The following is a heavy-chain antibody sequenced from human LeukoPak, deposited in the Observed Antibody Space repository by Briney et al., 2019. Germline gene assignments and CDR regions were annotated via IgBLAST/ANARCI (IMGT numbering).Heavy chain of an antibody. CDR1: GFTFSSYG. CDR3: ARDPCTNGVCYLFDY. J-gene: IGHJ4*02. D-gene: IGHD2-8*01. CDR2: IWYDGSNK. V-gene: IGHV3-33*01. Sequence: GGSLRFSCAASGFTFSSYGMHWVRQAPGKGLEWVAVIWYDGSNKYYADSVKGRFTISRDNSKNTLYLQMNSLRAEDTAVYYCARDPCTNGVCYLFDYWGQGTLVTVSS.